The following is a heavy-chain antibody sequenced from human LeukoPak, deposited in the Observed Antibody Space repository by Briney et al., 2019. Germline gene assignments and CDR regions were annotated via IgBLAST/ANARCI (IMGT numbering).Heavy chain of an antibody. CDR1: GVSISSSSYY. D-gene: IGHD3-16*02. CDR2: IYYSGST. Sequence: SETLSLTCTVSGVSISSSSYYWGWIRQPPGKGLEWIGSIYYSGSTYYNPSLKSRVTISVDTSKNQFSLKLSSVTAADTAVYYCARRVWGSYRNFDYWGQGTLVTVSS. CDR3: ARRVWGSYRNFDY. J-gene: IGHJ4*02. V-gene: IGHV4-39*01.